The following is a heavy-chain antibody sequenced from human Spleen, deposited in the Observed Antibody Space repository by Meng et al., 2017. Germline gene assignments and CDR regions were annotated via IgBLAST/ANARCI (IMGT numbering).Heavy chain of an antibody. V-gene: IGHV4-61*01. CDR3: ARASRGWYSTDY. D-gene: IGHD6-19*01. Sequence: SETLSLTCSVSGDSICSGSYYWKWIRQPPGKGLEWIGYVDDSGSTYYNSSLKSRLTISVDTSKNQFSLELKSVTAADTAVYYYARASRGWYSTDYWGQGKLVTVSS. CDR2: VDDSGST. CDR1: GDSICSGSYY. J-gene: IGHJ4*02.